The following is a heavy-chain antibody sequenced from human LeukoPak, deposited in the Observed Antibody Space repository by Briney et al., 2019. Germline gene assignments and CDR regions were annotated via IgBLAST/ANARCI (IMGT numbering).Heavy chain of an antibody. D-gene: IGHD1-20*01. CDR3: ARVRSHNWCFDY. J-gene: IGHJ4*02. CDR2: IYYSGST. Sequence: PSGTLSLTCTVSGGSISSGDYYWSWIRQPPGKGLEWIGYIYYSGSTYYNPSLKSRVTISVDTSKNQFSLKLSSVTAADTAVYYCARVRSHNWCFDYWGQGTLVTVSS. V-gene: IGHV4-30-4*01. CDR1: GGSISSGDYY.